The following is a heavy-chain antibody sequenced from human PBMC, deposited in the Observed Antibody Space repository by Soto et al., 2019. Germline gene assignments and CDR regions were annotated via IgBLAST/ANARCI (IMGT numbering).Heavy chain of an antibody. CDR2: ISGSGGST. CDR3: AKDPYSSSWEPGEFDY. CDR1: GFTFSSYA. J-gene: IGHJ4*02. D-gene: IGHD6-13*01. V-gene: IGHV3-23*01. Sequence: EVQLLESGGGLVQPGGSLRLSCAASGFTFSSYAMSWVRQAPGKGLEWVSAISGSGGSTYYADSVKGRFTISRDNSKNTLYMQMNSLRAEDTAVYYCAKDPYSSSWEPGEFDYWGQGTLVPVSS.